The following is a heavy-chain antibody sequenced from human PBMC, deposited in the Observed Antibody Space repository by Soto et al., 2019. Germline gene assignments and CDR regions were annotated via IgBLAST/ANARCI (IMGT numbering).Heavy chain of an antibody. Sequence: GASVKVSCKASGYTFRNHGITWVRQAPGQGLEWMGWISCYNGDTNYAQNFQGRVTMTTDTPTSTAYMELRSLRSDDTAVYYCARDPSNTSGNRIWFDPWGQGTLVTVSS. J-gene: IGHJ5*02. D-gene: IGHD1-26*01. CDR3: ARDPSNTSGNRIWFDP. CDR2: ISCYNGDT. V-gene: IGHV1-18*04. CDR1: GYTFRNHG.